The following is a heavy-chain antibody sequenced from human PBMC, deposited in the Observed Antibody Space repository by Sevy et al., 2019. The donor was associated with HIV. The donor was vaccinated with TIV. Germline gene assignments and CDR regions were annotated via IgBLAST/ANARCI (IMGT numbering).Heavy chain of an antibody. CDR2: IGTAVDT. V-gene: IGHV3-13*01. CDR3: ARDKVMGAFDI. CDR1: GFTFSSYD. D-gene: IGHD2-21*01. J-gene: IGHJ3*02. Sequence: GGSLRLSCAASGFTFSSYDMHWVRQATGKGLEWVSAIGTAVDTYYPGSVKGRFTISRENAKNSLYLQMNSLRAGDTAVYYCARDKVMGAFDIWGQGTMVTVSS.